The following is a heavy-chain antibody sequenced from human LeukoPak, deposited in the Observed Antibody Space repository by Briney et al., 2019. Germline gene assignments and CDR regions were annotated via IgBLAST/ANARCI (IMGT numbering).Heavy chain of an antibody. CDR3: AASAYQGGDY. CDR1: GGSINSFY. V-gene: IGHV4-4*07. D-gene: IGHD2-2*01. Sequence: SEPLSLTCSVSGGSINSFYWSWIRQPPGKGLEWIGRIYTSGSTNYNPSLKSRVTMSVDTSKNQFSLKLSSVTAADTAVYYCAASAYQGGDYWGQGTLVTVSS. CDR2: IYTSGST. J-gene: IGHJ4*02.